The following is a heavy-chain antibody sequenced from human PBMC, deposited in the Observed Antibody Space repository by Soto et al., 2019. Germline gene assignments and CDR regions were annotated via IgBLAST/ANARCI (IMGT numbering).Heavy chain of an antibody. D-gene: IGHD3-3*01. CDR1: GFSLSTSGAA. Sequence: QINLIESGPTLVKPTQTLTLTCTFSGFSLSTSGAAVGWVRQPPGRALEWLALIYWDGDKRYNASLGNSLTITKDTSMNQVVLTLTNVDQADTATYYCAHRATMTIFGLIIDHGIWFDPWGQGTRVIVSS. CDR3: AHRATMTIFGLIIDHGIWFDP. J-gene: IGHJ5*02. CDR2: IYWDGDK. V-gene: IGHV2-5*02.